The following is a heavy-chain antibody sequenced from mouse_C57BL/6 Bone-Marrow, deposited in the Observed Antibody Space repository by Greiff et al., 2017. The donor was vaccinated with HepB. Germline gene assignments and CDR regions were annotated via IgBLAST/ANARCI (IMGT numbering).Heavy chain of an antibody. Sequence: EVKVVESGGGLVQPGGSLSLSCAASGFTFTDYYMSWVRQPPGKALEWLGFIRNKANGYTTEYSASVKGRFTISRDNSQSILYLQMNALRAEDSATYYCARYGYYGSSLYWYFDVWGTGTTVTVSS. CDR3: ARYGYYGSSLYWYFDV. D-gene: IGHD1-1*01. CDR2: IRNKANGYTT. J-gene: IGHJ1*03. V-gene: IGHV7-3*01. CDR1: GFTFTDYY.